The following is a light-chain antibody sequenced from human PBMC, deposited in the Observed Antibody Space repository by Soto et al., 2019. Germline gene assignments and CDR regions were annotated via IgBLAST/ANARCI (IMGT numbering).Light chain of an antibody. J-gene: IGKJ1*01. CDR2: DVS. CDR1: QTVERW. Sequence: DIRMTQSPSTLPASVGDRVTISCRASQTVERWLAWYQQKPGKAPKLLISDVSSLERGVPSRFSGSGSATEFTLTISGLQSDDFATYYCQQYKDYVWTFGQGTKV. V-gene: IGKV1-5*01. CDR3: QQYKDYVWT.